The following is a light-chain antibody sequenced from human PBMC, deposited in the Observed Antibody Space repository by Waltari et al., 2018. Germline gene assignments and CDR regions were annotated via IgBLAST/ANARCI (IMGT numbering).Light chain of an antibody. J-gene: IGKJ2*01. Sequence: EIVLTQSPGTLSLSPGERATLSCRASQSLSSTYLAWYQQKPGQAPRLLIYGASSRATCIPDRFSGSGSGTDFTLSISRLEPEDTAVYYCQQYGRSPYTFGHGTKLEIK. CDR2: GAS. CDR3: QQYGRSPYT. CDR1: QSLSSTY. V-gene: IGKV3-20*01.